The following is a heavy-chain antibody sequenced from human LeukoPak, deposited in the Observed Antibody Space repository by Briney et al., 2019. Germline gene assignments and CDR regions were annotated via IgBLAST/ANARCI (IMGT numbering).Heavy chain of an antibody. V-gene: IGHV3-23*01. CDR3: AKDRHRSRDGYHPVFDY. Sequence: GGSLRLSCAASGFTFSSYAMSWVRQAPGKGLEWVSAISGSGGSTYYADSVKGRFTISRDNSKNTLYLQINSLRAEDTAVYYCAKDRHRSRDGYHPVFDYWGQGTLVTVSS. D-gene: IGHD5-24*01. CDR2: ISGSGGST. J-gene: IGHJ4*02. CDR1: GFTFSSYA.